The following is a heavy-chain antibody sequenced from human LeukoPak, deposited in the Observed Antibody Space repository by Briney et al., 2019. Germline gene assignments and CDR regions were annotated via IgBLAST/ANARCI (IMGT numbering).Heavy chain of an antibody. CDR2: IRSKANSYAT. D-gene: IGHD2-15*01. J-gene: IGHJ4*02. CDR3: TRRVAVGDY. Sequence: PGGSLRLSCAASGFTFSGSAMHWVRQASGKGLGWVGRIRSKANSYATAYAASVKGRFTISRDDSKNTAYLQMNSLKTEDTAVYYCTRRVAVGDYWGQGTLVTVSS. V-gene: IGHV3-73*01. CDR1: GFTFSGSA.